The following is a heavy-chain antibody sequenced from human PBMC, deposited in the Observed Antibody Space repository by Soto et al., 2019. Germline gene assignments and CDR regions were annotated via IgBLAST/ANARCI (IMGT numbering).Heavy chain of an antibody. J-gene: IGHJ3*01. CDR1: GFTFSTYA. D-gene: IGHD6-19*01. CDR3: ANHRIDSGWVSDAFHG. Sequence: EVQLLESGGGLVQPGGSLRLSCAASGFTFSTYAMSWVRQAPGKGLEWVAVLNASGDIKYSADSVQGRFTISRDNSQNTPYLQMNSLIADDTAVYYCANHRIDSGWVSDAFHGSGQGTMVTVSS. CDR2: LNASGDIK. V-gene: IGHV3-23*01.